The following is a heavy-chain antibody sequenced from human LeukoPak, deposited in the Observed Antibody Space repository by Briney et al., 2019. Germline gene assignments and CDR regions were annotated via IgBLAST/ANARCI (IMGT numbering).Heavy chain of an antibody. D-gene: IGHD1-26*01. CDR2: ISYDGSNK. CDR1: GFTFSSYV. J-gene: IGHJ4*02. Sequence: GGSLRLSCAASGFTFSSYVLHWVRQAPGKGLDWVAVISYDGSNKFYADSVKGRFTISRDNSKNTLYLQMNSLRAEDTAVYYCARGSGSFTGGFDYWGQGTLVTVSS. V-gene: IGHV3-30*03. CDR3: ARGSGSFTGGFDY.